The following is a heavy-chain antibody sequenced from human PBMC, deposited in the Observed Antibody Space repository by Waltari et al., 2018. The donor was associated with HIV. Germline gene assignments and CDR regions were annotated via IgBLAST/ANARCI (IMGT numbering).Heavy chain of an antibody. CDR1: GFTFSSYW. V-gene: IGHV3-74*01. Sequence: EVQLVESGGGLVQPGGSLRLSCAASGFTFSSYWMHWVRQAPGKGLVWGARMNSDGISKNYADAGKGVFTITRDNANNTVYMQMNRLIAKDTALYYCASLYNYVWGSPPPFDYWGQGTLVTVSS. CDR3: ASLYNYVWGSPPPFDY. CDR2: MNSDGISK. J-gene: IGHJ4*02. D-gene: IGHD3-16*01.